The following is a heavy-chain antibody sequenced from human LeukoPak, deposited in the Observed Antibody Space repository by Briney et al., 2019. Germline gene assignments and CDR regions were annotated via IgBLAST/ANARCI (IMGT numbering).Heavy chain of an antibody. CDR1: GYTFTGYY. Sequence: ASVKVSCKASGYTFTGYYMHWVRQAPGQGLEWMGWIIPNSGGTKYAEKFQDRITMTRDTSISTAYMELSRLGSDDTAVYYCARDPIVDYWGQGTLVTVSS. CDR2: IIPNSGGT. D-gene: IGHD3-16*02. V-gene: IGHV1-2*02. J-gene: IGHJ4*02. CDR3: ARDPIVDY.